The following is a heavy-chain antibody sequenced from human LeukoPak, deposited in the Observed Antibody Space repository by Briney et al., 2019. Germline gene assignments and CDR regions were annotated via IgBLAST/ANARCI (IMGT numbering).Heavy chain of an antibody. Sequence: GGSLRLSCAASGFTFSSYAMHWVRQAPGKGLEYVSAISSNGGSTYYANSVKDRFIISRDNSKNTLYLQMGSLRAEDMAVYYCARQATRIAAAGTSIDYWGEGTLVTVSS. CDR1: GFTFSSYA. CDR2: ISSNGGST. CDR3: ARQATRIAAAGTSIDY. V-gene: IGHV3-64*01. J-gene: IGHJ4*02. D-gene: IGHD6-13*01.